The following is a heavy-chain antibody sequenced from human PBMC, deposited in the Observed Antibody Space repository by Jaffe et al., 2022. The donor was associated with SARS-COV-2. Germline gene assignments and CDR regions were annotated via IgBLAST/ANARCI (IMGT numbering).Heavy chain of an antibody. D-gene: IGHD3-16*01. V-gene: IGHV1-69*01. CDR2: IIPAFGIV. J-gene: IGHJ4*02. CDR3: ARGLDAGDSSTALSWGYFDS. CDR1: GGTLSSYS. Sequence: QVQLGQSGVEVKKPGSSVKVSCKASGGTLSSYSLVWVRQAPGQGLEWMGGIIPAFGIVTYPQKFQGRLTVTADESTGTVYMELISLRSEDTAVYYCARGLDAGDSSTALSWGYFDSWGQGSLVIVSS.